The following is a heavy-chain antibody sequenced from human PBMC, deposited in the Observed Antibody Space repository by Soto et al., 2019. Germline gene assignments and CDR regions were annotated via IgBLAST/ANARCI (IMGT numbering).Heavy chain of an antibody. CDR3: AKDRYYYDSSGYFFRNPFDY. D-gene: IGHD3-22*01. J-gene: IGHJ4*02. Sequence: GGSLRLSCAASGFTFSSYAMSWVRQAPGKGLEWVSAISGSGGSTYYADSVKGRFTISRDNSKNTLYLQMNSLRAEDTAVYYCAKDRYYYDSSGYFFRNPFDYWGQGTLVTVSS. CDR1: GFTFSSYA. V-gene: IGHV3-23*01. CDR2: ISGSGGST.